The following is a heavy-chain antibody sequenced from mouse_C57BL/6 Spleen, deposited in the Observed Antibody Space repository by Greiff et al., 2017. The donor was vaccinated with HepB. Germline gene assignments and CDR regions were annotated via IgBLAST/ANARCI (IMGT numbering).Heavy chain of an antibody. Sequence: EVQVVESGGGLVKPGGSLKLSCAASGFTFSSYAMSWVRQTPEKRLEWVATISDGGSYTYYPDNVKGRFTSSRDNAKNNLYLQMSHLKSEDTAMYYCAREKLGLDYWGQGTTLTVSS. V-gene: IGHV5-4*01. CDR1: GFTFSSYA. J-gene: IGHJ2*01. CDR2: ISDGGSYT. CDR3: AREKLGLDY. D-gene: IGHD4-1*01.